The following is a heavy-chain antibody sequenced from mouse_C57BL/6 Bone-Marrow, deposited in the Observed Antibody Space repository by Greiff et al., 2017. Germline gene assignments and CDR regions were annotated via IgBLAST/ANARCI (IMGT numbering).Heavy chain of an antibody. J-gene: IGHJ2*01. D-gene: IGHD1-1*01. Sequence: QVQLKESGPGLVQPSQSLSITCTVSGFSLTSYGVHWVRQSPGKGLEWLGVIWSGGSPDYNAAFISSLSISKDNSTSQVFFKMNSLQADYTAIYYCARNYHYGSSFDYWGQGTTLTVSS. CDR3: ARNYHYGSSFDY. CDR1: GFSLTSYG. V-gene: IGHV2-2*01. CDR2: IWSGGSP.